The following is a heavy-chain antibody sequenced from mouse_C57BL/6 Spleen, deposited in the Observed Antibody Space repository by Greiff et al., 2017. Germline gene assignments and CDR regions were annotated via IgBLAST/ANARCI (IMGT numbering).Heavy chain of an antibody. CDR1: GYTFTDYN. D-gene: IGHD3-2*02. Sequence: VQLQQSGPELVKPGASVKMSCKASGYTFTDYNMHWVKQSHGKSLEWIGYINPNNGGTSYNQKFKGKATLTVNKSSSTAYMELRSLTSEDSAVYYCARGQLRRGYAMDYWGQGTSVTVSS. CDR2: INPNNGGT. CDR3: ARGQLRRGYAMDY. V-gene: IGHV1-22*01. J-gene: IGHJ4*01.